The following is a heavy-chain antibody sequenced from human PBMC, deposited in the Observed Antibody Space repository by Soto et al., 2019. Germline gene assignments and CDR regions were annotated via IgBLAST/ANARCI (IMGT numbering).Heavy chain of an antibody. V-gene: IGHV3-15*07. CDR3: TTDLQLRTPDIVVVPAASSLRLKDRPRPPLDP. CDR2: IKSKTDGGTT. D-gene: IGHD2-2*01. J-gene: IGHJ5*02. CDR1: GFTFSNAW. Sequence: PGGSLRLSCAASGFTFSNAWMNWVRQAPGKGLEWVGRIKSKTDGGTTDYAAPVKGRFTISRDDSKNTLYLQMNSLKTEDTAVYYCTTDLQLRTPDIVVVPAASSLRLKDRPRPPLDPWGQGTLVTVSS.